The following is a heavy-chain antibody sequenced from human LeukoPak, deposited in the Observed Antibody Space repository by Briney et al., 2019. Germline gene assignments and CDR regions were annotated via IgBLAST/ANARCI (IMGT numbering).Heavy chain of an antibody. V-gene: IGHV4-39*07. CDR3: ARDYYDSSGYFYGMDV. CDR2: IYDSGST. CDR1: GGSIRSSYYY. J-gene: IGHJ6*02. D-gene: IGHD3-22*01. Sequence: SETLSLTCTVSGGSIRSSYYYWGWIRQPPGKGLEWIGSIYDSGSTYYNPSLKSRVTISVDTSKNQFSLKLSSVTAADTAVYYCARDYYDSSGYFYGMDVWGQGTTVTVSS.